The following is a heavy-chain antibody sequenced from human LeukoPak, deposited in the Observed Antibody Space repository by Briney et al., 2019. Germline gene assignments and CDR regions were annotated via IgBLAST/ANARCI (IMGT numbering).Heavy chain of an antibody. V-gene: IGHV4-4*07. J-gene: IGHJ4*02. CDR2: IYSSGST. D-gene: IGHD3-22*01. Sequence: SETLSLTCTVSGGTMTNYYWSWIRQPAGKELEWIGRIYSSGSTNYNPSLKSRVTMSVDTSKNQFSLNLTSVTAADMAVYFCARVGVVESSGYHDYYFDFWGQGSLVTVSS. CDR3: ARVGVVESSGYHDYYFDF. CDR1: GGTMTNYY.